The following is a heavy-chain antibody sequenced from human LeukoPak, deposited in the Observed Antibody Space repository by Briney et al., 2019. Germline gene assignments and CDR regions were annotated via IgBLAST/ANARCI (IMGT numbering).Heavy chain of an antibody. CDR3: AKGLYCSSTSCYFENYYYYYMDV. CDR2: IYSDGTT. J-gene: IGHJ6*03. D-gene: IGHD2-2*01. V-gene: IGHV3-53*01. CDR1: GFTVSSTY. Sequence: GGSLRLSCAASGFTVSSTYMSWVRQAPGKGLEWVSLIYSDGTTFYADSVKGRFAISTDNSKNTLYLQMNSLRAEDTAVYYCAKGLYCSSTSCYFENYYYYYMDVWGKGTTVTVSS.